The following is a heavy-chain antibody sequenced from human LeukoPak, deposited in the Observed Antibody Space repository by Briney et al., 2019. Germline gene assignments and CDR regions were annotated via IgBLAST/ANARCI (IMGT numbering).Heavy chain of an antibody. CDR1: GGSITSHI. D-gene: IGHD5-12*01. Sequence: PSETLSLTCAVSGGSITSHIWSWMRQPAGKGLEWIGRLHTSGSTIYTPSLKSRLTISVDTSGNHFSLKLTSVTAADTAIYYCARDRLSGYGAFDIWGQGTIVTVSS. J-gene: IGHJ3*02. CDR3: ARDRLSGYGAFDI. V-gene: IGHV4-4*07. CDR2: LHTSGST.